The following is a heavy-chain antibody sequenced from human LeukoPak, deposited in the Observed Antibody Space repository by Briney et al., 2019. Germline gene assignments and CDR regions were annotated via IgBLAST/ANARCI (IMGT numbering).Heavy chain of an antibody. D-gene: IGHD4-11*01. J-gene: IGHJ6*03. Sequence: GGSLRLSCTASGFTFGDYAMSWVRQAPGKGLEWVGFIRSKGYGGTTEYAASVKGRFTISRDDSKSIAYLQMDSLKTEDTAVYYCSSPYSNYGYYHYMDVGGTGTTVTVSS. CDR3: SSPYSNYGYYHYMDV. CDR1: GFTFGDYA. V-gene: IGHV3-49*04. CDR2: IRSKGYGGTT.